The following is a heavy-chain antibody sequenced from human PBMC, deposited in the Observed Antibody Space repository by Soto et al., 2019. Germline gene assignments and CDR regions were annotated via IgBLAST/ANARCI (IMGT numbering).Heavy chain of an antibody. D-gene: IGHD6-13*01. CDR3: AKELSSSWRFDY. J-gene: IGHJ4*02. CDR2: MNPNSVNT. CDR1: GYTFTSYD. Sequence: QVQLVQSGAEVKKPGASVKVSCKASGYTFTSYDINWVRQATGQGLEWMGWMNPNSVNTGYEGKFQGRVTMTRNTFISTGYMELSRLRYEDTAVYYCAKELSSSWRFDYWGQGTLVTVSS. V-gene: IGHV1-8*01.